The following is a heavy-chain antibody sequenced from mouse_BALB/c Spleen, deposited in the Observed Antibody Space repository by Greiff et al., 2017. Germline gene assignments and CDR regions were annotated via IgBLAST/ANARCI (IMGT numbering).Heavy chain of an antibody. Sequence: EVKLQESGAELVKPGASVKLSCTASGFNIKDTYMHWVKQRPEQGLEWIGRIDPANGNTKYDPKFQGKATITADTSSNTAYLQLSSLTSEDTAVYYCAITGTWFAYWGQGTLVTVSA. CDR2: IDPANGNT. D-gene: IGHD4-1*01. CDR3: AITGTWFAY. V-gene: IGHV14-3*02. J-gene: IGHJ3*01. CDR1: GFNIKDTY.